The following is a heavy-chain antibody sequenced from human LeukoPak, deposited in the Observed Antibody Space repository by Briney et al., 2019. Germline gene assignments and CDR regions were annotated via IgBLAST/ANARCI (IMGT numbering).Heavy chain of an antibody. CDR2: IYDSGST. D-gene: IGHD2-21*01. Sequence: SETLSLTCAVSGYSISSGYYWGWIRQPPGKGLEWIGGIYDSGSTYYNPSLKSRVTISVATSKNQFSLKLSSVTAADTAVYYCARDVYVGFDPWGQGTLVTVSS. CDR3: ARDVYVGFDP. CDR1: GYSISSGYY. J-gene: IGHJ5*02. V-gene: IGHV4-38-2*02.